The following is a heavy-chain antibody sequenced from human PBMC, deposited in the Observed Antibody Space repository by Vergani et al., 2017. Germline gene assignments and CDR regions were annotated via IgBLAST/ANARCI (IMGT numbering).Heavy chain of an antibody. CDR2: IYYSGST. Sequence: QVQLQESGPGLVKPSQTLSLTCTVSGGSISSGGYYWSWIRQHPGKGLEWIGYIYYSGSTYYNPSLKRRVTISVDTSKNQFSLKLSSVTAADTAVYYCARGPNILTGYYLPYYYYGMDVWGQGTTVTVSS. J-gene: IGHJ6*02. CDR1: GGSISSGGYY. CDR3: ARGPNILTGYYLPYYYYGMDV. D-gene: IGHD3-9*01. V-gene: IGHV4-31*03.